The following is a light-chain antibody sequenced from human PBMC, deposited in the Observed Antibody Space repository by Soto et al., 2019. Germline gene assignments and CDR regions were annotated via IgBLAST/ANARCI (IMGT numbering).Light chain of an antibody. CDR2: GAS. CDR1: QSVCSSY. V-gene: IGKV3-20*01. J-gene: IGKJ2*01. CDR3: QQYGSSPPYT. Sequence: EIVLTQSPGTLSLSPGGRATLSCRASQSVCSSYLAWYQQKPGQAPRLLIYGASSRATGIPDRFSGSGSGTDFTLTISRLEPEDFAVYYCQQYGSSPPYTFGQGTKLEIK.